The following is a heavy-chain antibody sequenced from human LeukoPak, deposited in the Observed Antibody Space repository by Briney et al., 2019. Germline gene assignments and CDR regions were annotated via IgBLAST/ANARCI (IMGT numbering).Heavy chain of an antibody. V-gene: IGHV4-59*01. D-gene: IGHD4-17*01. CDR1: GGSISSYY. CDR3: ARERAGDYGSFDY. CDR2: IYYSGST. J-gene: IGHJ4*02. Sequence: PSETLSLTCTVSGGSISSYYWSWIRQPPGKGLEGIGYIYYSGSTNYNPSLNSRVTISVDTSKNQFSLKLSSVTAADTAVYYCARERAGDYGSFDYWGQGTLVTVSS.